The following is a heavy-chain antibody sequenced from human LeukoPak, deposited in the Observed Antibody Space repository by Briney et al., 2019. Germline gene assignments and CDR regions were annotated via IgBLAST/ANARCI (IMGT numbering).Heavy chain of an antibody. CDR2: IYYSGST. CDR1: GGSISSYY. D-gene: IGHD3-10*01. Sequence: SETLSLTCTVSGGSISSYYWSWLRQPPGKGLEWIGYIYYSGSTNYNPSLKSRVTISVDTSKNQFSLKLSSVTAADTAVYYCAHTHTTFGEGGNSWFDPWGQGTLVTVSS. V-gene: IGHV4-59*01. J-gene: IGHJ5*02. CDR3: AHTHTTFGEGGNSWFDP.